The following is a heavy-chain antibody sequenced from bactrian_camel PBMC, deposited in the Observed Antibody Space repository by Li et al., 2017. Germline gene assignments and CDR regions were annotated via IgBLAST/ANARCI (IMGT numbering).Heavy chain of an antibody. D-gene: IGHD1*01. CDR3: VKVSAVWTYNY. CDR2: ICTRDGRT. Sequence: HVQLVESGGGLVQPGGSLRLSCAASGFTFSSYGMSWVRQAPGKGPEWLSSICTRDGRTHVEDSVRGRFTISRDNAKNTMYLQMNSLKSDDTAMYYCVKVSAVWTYNYWGQGTQVTVS. J-gene: IGHJ4*01. V-gene: IGHV3S1*01. CDR1: GFTFSSYG.